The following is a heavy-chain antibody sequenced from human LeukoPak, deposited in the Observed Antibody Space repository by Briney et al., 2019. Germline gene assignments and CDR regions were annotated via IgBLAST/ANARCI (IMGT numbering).Heavy chain of an antibody. J-gene: IGHJ4*02. CDR2: INPNSGGT. CDR3: TADKKLGDFDY. CDR1: GYTFTDYY. D-gene: IGHD7-27*01. V-gene: IGHV1-2*06. Sequence: ASVKVSCEASGYTFTDYYMHWVRQAPGQGGEWMGRINPNSGGTNYAQKFQGRVTMTRDTSISIGYMELSRLKSDDTAIYYCTADKKLGDFDYWGQGTLVTVSS.